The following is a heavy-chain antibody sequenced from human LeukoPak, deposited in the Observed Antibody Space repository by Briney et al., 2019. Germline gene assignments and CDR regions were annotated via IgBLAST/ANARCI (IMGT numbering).Heavy chain of an antibody. CDR1: GFTFSSYA. CDR3: TRNWGMDV. J-gene: IGHJ6*02. V-gene: IGHV3-33*08. CDR2: IWYDGSNK. Sequence: GGSLRLSCAASGFTFSSYAMSWVRQAPGKGLEWVAVIWYDGSNKYYGDSVKGRFTISRDNSKNTLYLQMNSLRAEDTAVYYCTRNWGMDVWGQGTTVIVS.